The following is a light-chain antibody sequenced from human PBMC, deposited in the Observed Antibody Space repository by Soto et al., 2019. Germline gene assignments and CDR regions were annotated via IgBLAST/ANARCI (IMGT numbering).Light chain of an antibody. J-gene: IGKJ5*01. V-gene: IGKV3-15*01. CDR2: GAS. Sequence: EIVMTQSPATLSVSPGERGTVSCRASQSVSSNLAWYQQKPGQAPRLLIYGASTRATGIPARFSGSGSGTEFTLTISSLQSEDFAVYYCQQYNNWPTITFGQGTRLEIK. CDR1: QSVSSN. CDR3: QQYNNWPTIT.